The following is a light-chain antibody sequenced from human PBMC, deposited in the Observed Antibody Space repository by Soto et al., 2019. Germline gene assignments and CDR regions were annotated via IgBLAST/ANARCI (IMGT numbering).Light chain of an antibody. J-gene: IGKJ2*01. Sequence: EIVLTQSPGTLSLSPGERATLSCRASQSVSSSYLAWYQQKPGQAPRLLIYGASSRATGIPDRFSCSGSGTDFTLTISRLEPEDFAVYSCQQYGSSPPTYTFGQGTKLEIK. CDR1: QSVSSSY. CDR3: QQYGSSPPTYT. V-gene: IGKV3-20*01. CDR2: GAS.